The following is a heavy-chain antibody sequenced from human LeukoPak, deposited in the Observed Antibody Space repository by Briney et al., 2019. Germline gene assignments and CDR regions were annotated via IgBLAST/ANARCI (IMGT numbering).Heavy chain of an antibody. D-gene: IGHD6-19*01. CDR1: GFTFSSYS. CDR3: AKVNPPRGGRSGWYEANDY. Sequence: PGGSLRLSCAASGFTFSSYSMNWVRQAPGKGLEWVSYISSSSSTIYYADSVRGRFTISRDNSKNTLYLLMNSLRAEDTAMYYCAKVNPPRGGRSGWYEANDYWGQGTLVTVSS. CDR2: ISSSSSTI. J-gene: IGHJ4*02. V-gene: IGHV3-48*01.